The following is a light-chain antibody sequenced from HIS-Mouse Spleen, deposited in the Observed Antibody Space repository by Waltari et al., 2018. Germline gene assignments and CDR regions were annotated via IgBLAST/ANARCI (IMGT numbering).Light chain of an antibody. CDR2: STH. Sequence: QTVVTQEPSFPVSPGGTVTITCGLSSGSVSTSYYPSWYQQTPGQAPRTLIDSTHTRSSGVPDRFSGSILGNKAALTITGAQADDESDYYCALYMGSGIWVFGGGTKLTVL. CDR1: SGSVSTSYY. CDR3: ALYMGSGIWV. J-gene: IGLJ3*02. V-gene: IGLV8-61*01.